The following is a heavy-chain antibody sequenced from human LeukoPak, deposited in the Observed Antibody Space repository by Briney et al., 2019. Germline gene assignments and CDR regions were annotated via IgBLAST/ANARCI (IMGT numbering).Heavy chain of an antibody. CDR2: INPSGGST. J-gene: IGHJ3*02. D-gene: IGHD5-12*01. CDR1: GYTFTSYY. CDR3: AREGIGIVATNAFDI. V-gene: IGHV1-46*01. Sequence: ASVKVSCKASGYTFTSYYMHWVRQAPGQGLEWMGIINPSGGSTSYAQKFQGRVTITADKSTSTAYMELSSLRSEDTAVYYCAREGIGIVATNAFDIWGQGTMVTVSS.